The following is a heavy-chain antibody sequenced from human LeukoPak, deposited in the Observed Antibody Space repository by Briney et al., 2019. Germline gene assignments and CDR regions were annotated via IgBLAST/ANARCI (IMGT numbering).Heavy chain of an antibody. J-gene: IGHJ4*02. CDR1: GFTFSSYE. V-gene: IGHV3-48*03. CDR3: ARAGYYFHY. CDR2: ISSSGSSI. Sequence: GGSLRLSCAAYGFTFSSYEMNWVRQAPGKGLEWVSYISSSGSSIYYADSVKGRFAISRDNAKNSLYLQLNSLGAEDTAVYYCARAGYYFHYWGQGTLVTVSS.